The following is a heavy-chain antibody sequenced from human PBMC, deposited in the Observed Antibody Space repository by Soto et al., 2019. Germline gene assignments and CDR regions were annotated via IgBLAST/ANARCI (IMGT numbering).Heavy chain of an antibody. CDR2: ISGSGGST. D-gene: IGHD2-8*01. CDR3: AKGVRVLMVYAMS. CDR1: GFTFSSYA. V-gene: IGHV3-23*01. J-gene: IGHJ5*02. Sequence: EVQLLESGGGLVQPGGSLRLSCAASGFTFSSYAMSWVRQAPGKGLEWVSAISGSGGSTYYADSVKGRFTISRDNSKNTLYLQMNSLIAEDTAVYYCAKGVRVLMVYAMSWGQGTLVTVSS.